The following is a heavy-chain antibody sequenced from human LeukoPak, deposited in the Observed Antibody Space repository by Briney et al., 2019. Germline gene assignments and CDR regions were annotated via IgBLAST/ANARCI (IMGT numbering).Heavy chain of an antibody. CDR3: ARGGGNCLDY. V-gene: IGHV3-30*02. J-gene: IGHJ4*02. CDR1: GFTFSSYG. CDR2: IRYDGSNK. Sequence: GGSLRLSCAASGFTFSSYGMHWVRQAPGKGLEWVAFIRYDGSNKYYADSVKGRFTISRNNSKNTLYLQMNSLRAEDTAVYYCARGGGNCLDYWGQGTLVAVSS. D-gene: IGHD3-16*01.